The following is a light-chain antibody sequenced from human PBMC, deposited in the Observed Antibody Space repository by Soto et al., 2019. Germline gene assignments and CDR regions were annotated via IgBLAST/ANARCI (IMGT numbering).Light chain of an antibody. CDR2: KAS. V-gene: IGKV1-5*03. CDR3: QHYNSYSET. Sequence: QRNQSASTVSETIGRRVSIDSRASQSISSWLAWYQQKPGKAPKLLIYKASTLKSGVPSRFSGSGSGTEFTLTISSLQPDDFATYYCQHYNSYSETFGQGTKVDIK. CDR1: QSISSW. J-gene: IGKJ1*01.